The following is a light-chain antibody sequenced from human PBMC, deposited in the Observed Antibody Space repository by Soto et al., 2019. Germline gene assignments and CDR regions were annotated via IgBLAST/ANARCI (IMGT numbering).Light chain of an antibody. CDR1: NSDVGGYNY. Sequence: QSALTQPPSASGSLGQSVTISCTGSNSDVGGYNYVSWYQQHPGKAHKLLIYDVIHRPSGVPDRFSGSKSGNTASLTVSGLQAEDEVDYYCSSYAGSNNLVFGTGTKLTVL. J-gene: IGLJ1*01. CDR3: SSYAGSNNLV. V-gene: IGLV2-8*01. CDR2: DVI.